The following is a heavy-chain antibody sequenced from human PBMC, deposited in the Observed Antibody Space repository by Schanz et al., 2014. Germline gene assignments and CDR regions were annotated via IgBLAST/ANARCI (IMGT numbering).Heavy chain of an antibody. V-gene: IGHV4-31*03. CDR1: GGSISSGGYY. D-gene: IGHD3-16*01. Sequence: QVQLQESGPGLVKPSQTLSLTCTVSGGSISSGGYYWSWIRQHPGKGLEWIGYIRYSGTTYYNPALKSRVTISVSTSKTQFSLKLSSVTAADTAVYYCARDALGGPHNWFDPWGQGTLVSVSS. CDR3: ARDALGGPHNWFDP. J-gene: IGHJ5*02. CDR2: IRYSGTT.